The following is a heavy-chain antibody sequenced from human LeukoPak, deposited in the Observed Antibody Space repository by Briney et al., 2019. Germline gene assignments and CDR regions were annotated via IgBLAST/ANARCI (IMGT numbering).Heavy chain of an antibody. D-gene: IGHD6-13*01. CDR1: GYSISSGYY. V-gene: IGHV4-38-2*02. Sequence: PSETLSLTCTVSGYSISSGYYWGWIRQPPGKGLEWIGSIYHSGSTNYNPSLKSRVTISVDTSKNQFSLKLSSVTAADTAVYYCARAAAAGIPLFSRYYYYYYMDVWGKGTTVTISS. J-gene: IGHJ6*03. CDR3: ARAAAAGIPLFSRYYYYYYMDV. CDR2: IYHSGST.